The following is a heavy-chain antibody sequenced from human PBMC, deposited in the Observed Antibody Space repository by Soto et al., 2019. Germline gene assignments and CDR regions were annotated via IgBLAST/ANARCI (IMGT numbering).Heavy chain of an antibody. V-gene: IGHV5-51*01. CDR3: ARLPRSGYDLLLGWFDP. Sequence: PGESLKISCKGSGYSFTSYWIGWVRQMPGKGLEWMGIIYPGDSDTRYSPSFQGQVTISADKSISTAYLQWSSLKASDTAMYYCARLPRSGYDLLLGWFDPWGQGTLVTVSS. J-gene: IGHJ5*02. D-gene: IGHD5-12*01. CDR2: IYPGDSDT. CDR1: GYSFTSYW.